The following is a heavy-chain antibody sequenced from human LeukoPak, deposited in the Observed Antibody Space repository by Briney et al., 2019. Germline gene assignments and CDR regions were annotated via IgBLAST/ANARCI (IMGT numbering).Heavy chain of an antibody. CDR3: ARVRPWVFDY. CDR1: GLTVGSSY. Sequence: PGGSLRLSCAASGLTVGSSYMSWVRKAPAEGLAWVSIIYIGDNPHYADSVKGRFTISRHNSKNTLYLQMNNLRAEDTAVYYCARVRPWVFDYWGQGTLVTVSS. CDR2: IYIGDNP. V-gene: IGHV3-53*04. J-gene: IGHJ4*02.